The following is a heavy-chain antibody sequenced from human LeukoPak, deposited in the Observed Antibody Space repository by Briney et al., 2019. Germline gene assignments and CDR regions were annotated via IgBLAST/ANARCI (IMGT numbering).Heavy chain of an antibody. J-gene: IGHJ4*02. CDR2: ISAYNGNT. CDR1: GYTFTSYG. Sequence: ASVKVSCKASGYTFTSYGISWVRQAPGQGLEWMGWISAYNGNTNYAQKLQGRVTMTTDTSMSTAYMELRSLRSDDTAVYYCARDSSQNYYGSGSYYLFDYWGQGTLVTVSS. CDR3: ARDSSQNYYGSGSYYLFDY. D-gene: IGHD3-10*01. V-gene: IGHV1-18*01.